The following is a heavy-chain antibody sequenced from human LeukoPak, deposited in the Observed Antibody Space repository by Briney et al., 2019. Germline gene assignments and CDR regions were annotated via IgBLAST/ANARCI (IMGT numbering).Heavy chain of an antibody. CDR3: ARDSGGPGSFTL. Sequence: GVSLRLSCAASRFTFRSYSMNWVRQTPGKGLEWVSSISPSSAYIYYADSVKGRFTISRDDANNSLYLQMNSLRDEDTAMYYCARDSGGPGSFTLWGQGTLVTVSS. CDR1: RFTFRSYS. D-gene: IGHD1-26*01. V-gene: IGHV3-21*01. CDR2: ISPSSAYI. J-gene: IGHJ4*02.